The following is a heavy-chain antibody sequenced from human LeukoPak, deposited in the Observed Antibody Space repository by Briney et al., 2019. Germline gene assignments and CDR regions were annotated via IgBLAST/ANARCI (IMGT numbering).Heavy chain of an antibody. CDR3: AREDPQTTVPEGLDV. D-gene: IGHD4-17*01. CDR2: IYFSGAT. J-gene: IGHJ6*02. CDR1: GGSSSNYY. Sequence: PSETLSLTCTVSGGSSSNYYWSWIRQSPVKGLEWIGYIYFSGATNYNPSLKSRVTISVDTSKNQFSLKLSSVTAADTAVYYCAREDPQTTVPEGLDVWGQGTTVTVS. V-gene: IGHV4-59*01.